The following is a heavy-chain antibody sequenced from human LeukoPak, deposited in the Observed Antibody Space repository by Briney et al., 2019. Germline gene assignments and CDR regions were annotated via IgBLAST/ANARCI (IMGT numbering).Heavy chain of an antibody. D-gene: IGHD6-19*01. J-gene: IGHJ4*02. V-gene: IGHV3-21*05. Sequence: GGSLRLSCAASGFTFSTYSMNWVRQAPGKGLEWVSYISSRGDIYYADSVKGRFTISIDNDKNALYLQINNLRVEDTGVYYCARDGGWYGGGNFDYWGQGNLVTVSS. CDR2: ISSRGDI. CDR1: GFTFSTYS. CDR3: ARDGGWYGGGNFDY.